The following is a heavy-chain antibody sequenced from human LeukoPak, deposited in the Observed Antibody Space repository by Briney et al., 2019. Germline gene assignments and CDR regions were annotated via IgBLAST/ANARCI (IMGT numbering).Heavy chain of an antibody. Sequence: GESLKISCKGSGYSFTIYWIGWVRQQPGKGLEGMGIIYPGDSDTIYSPSFQGQVTISADKSISTAYLQWSSLKASDTAMYYCARGYCSGGFCFDYWGQGTLVTVSS. CDR2: IYPGDSDT. V-gene: IGHV5-51*01. J-gene: IGHJ4*02. D-gene: IGHD2-15*01. CDR1: GYSFTIYW. CDR3: ARGYCSGGFCFDY.